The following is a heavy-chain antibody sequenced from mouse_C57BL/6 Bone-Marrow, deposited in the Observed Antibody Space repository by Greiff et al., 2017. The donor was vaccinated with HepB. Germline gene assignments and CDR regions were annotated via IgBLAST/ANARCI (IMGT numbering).Heavy chain of an antibody. CDR1: GYSFTGYY. V-gene: IGHV1-31*01. J-gene: IGHJ2*01. CDR2: IYPYNGVS. D-gene: IGHD1-1*01. CDR3: ARCGTTVVFDY. Sequence: EVKLVESGPELVKPGASVKISCKASGYSFTGYYMHWVKQSHGNILDWIGYIYPYNGVSSYNQKFKGKATLTVDKSSSTAYMELRSLTSEDSAVYYCARCGTTVVFDYWGQGTTLTVSS.